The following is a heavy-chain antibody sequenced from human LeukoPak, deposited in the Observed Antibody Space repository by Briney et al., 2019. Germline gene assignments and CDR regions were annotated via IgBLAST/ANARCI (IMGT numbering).Heavy chain of an antibody. J-gene: IGHJ4*02. CDR2: INQDGSEK. CDR1: GFTFSSYW. Sequence: GGSLRLSCAASGFTFSSYWMSWVRQAPGKGLEWVANINQDGSEKYYVDSVKGRFTISRDNAKNSLFLQMNSLRADDTAVYYCAKTPWVLLWFGELLDRVYFDYWGQGTLVTVSS. CDR3: AKTPWVLLWFGELLDRVYFDY. D-gene: IGHD3-10*01. V-gene: IGHV3-7*01.